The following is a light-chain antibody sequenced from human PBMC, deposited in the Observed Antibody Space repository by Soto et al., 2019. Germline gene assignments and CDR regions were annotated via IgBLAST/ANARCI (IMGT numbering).Light chain of an antibody. CDR1: TSDVGSFDH. CDR2: EVN. V-gene: IGLV2-14*01. J-gene: IGLJ1*01. Sequence: QSALTQPASVSGSPGQSITISCTGPTSDVGSFDHVSWYQQHPGKAPKLIIYEVNNRPSGVSDRFSGSKSGNTASLTISGLQTEDEAAYFCSSSISKTPVFGTGTKLTVL. CDR3: SSSISKTPV.